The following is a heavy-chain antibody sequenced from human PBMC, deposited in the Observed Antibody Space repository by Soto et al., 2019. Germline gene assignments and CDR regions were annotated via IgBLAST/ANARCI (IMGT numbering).Heavy chain of an antibody. Sequence: PGESLKISCAASGFTFSSYSMNWVRQAPGKGLEWVSSISSSSSYIYYADSVKGRFTISRDNAKNSLYLQMNSLRAEDTAVYYCASVFVTPGMDVWGQGTTVTVSS. CDR3: ASVFVTPGMDV. CDR1: GFTFSSYS. J-gene: IGHJ6*02. CDR2: ISSSSSYI. D-gene: IGHD3-16*02. V-gene: IGHV3-21*01.